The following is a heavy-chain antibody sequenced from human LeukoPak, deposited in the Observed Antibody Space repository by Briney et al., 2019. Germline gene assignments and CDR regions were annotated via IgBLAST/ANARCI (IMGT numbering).Heavy chain of an antibody. CDR1: GGSFSGYY. CDR2: INHSGST. Sequence: SETLSLTCAVYGGSFSGYYWSWIRQPPGKGLEWIGEINHSGSTNYNPSLKSRVTISVDTSKNQFSLKLSSVTAADTAVYYCARERYYYGPGLFGYWGQGTLVTVSS. CDR3: ARERYYYGPGLFGY. D-gene: IGHD3-10*01. J-gene: IGHJ4*02. V-gene: IGHV4-34*01.